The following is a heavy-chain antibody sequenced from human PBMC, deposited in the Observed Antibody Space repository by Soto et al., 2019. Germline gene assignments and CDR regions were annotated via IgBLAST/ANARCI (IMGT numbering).Heavy chain of an antibody. CDR3: ARDTFPNYDFWGGYYKGGYYYSYMDV. D-gene: IGHD3-3*01. CDR2: TYYRSKWYN. CDR1: GDSVSSNSAA. Sequence: SQTLSLTCAISGDSVSSNSAAWNWIRQSPSRGLEWLGRTYYRSKWYNDYAVSVKSRITINPDTSKNQFSLQLNSVTPEDTAVYYCARDTFPNYDFWGGYYKGGYYYSYMDVWGKGTRVTVS. V-gene: IGHV6-1*01. J-gene: IGHJ6*03.